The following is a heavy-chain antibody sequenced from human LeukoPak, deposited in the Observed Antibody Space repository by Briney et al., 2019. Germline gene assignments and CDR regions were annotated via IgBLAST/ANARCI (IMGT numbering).Heavy chain of an antibody. J-gene: IGHJ6*03. D-gene: IGHD3-10*01. CDR2: IYYSGST. CDR1: GGSISSSSYY. V-gene: IGHV4-39*07. Sequence: SETLSLTCTVSGGSISSSSYYWGWIRQPPGKGLAWIGRIYYSGSTYYNQSLKSRVTISVDTSKNQFSLKLSSVTAADTAVYYCARDPPLSGSGSFNMDVWGKGTTVTVSS. CDR3: ARDPPLSGSGSFNMDV.